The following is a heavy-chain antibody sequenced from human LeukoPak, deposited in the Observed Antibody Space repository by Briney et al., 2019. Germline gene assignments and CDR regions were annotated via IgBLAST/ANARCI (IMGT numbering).Heavy chain of an antibody. Sequence: PSETLSLTCAVYGGSFSGYYWSWIRQPPGKGLEWIGEINHSGSTNYNPSLKSRVTISVGTSKNQFSLKLSSVTAADTAVYYCARGPYYYYMDVWGKGTTVTVS. CDR1: GGSFSGYY. CDR2: INHSGST. J-gene: IGHJ6*03. V-gene: IGHV4-34*01. CDR3: ARGPYYYYMDV.